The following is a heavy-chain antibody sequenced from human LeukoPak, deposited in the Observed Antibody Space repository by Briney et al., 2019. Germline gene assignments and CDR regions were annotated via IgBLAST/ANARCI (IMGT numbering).Heavy chain of an antibody. J-gene: IGHJ6*03. CDR1: GYTFTSYG. V-gene: IGHV1-2*02. CDR3: ARNKQLVPGLRPNYYYYMDV. D-gene: IGHD6-6*01. Sequence: ASVKVSCKASGYTFTSYGISWVRQAPGQGLEWMGWINPNSGGTNYAQKFQGRVTMTRDTSISTAYMELSRLRSDDTAVYYCARNKQLVPGLRPNYYYYMDVWGKGTTVTVSS. CDR2: INPNSGGT.